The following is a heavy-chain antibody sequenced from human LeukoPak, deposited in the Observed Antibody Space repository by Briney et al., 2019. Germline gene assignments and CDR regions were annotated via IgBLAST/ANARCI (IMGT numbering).Heavy chain of an antibody. Sequence: GGSLRLSCAASGFSLSSYWMSWVRQAPGKGLEWVANIKQDGSDKYYADSVKGRFAISRDNAKNSLYLQMNTLTVEDTAIYYCARDHMSGYYGYWGQGTLVTVSS. J-gene: IGHJ4*02. CDR3: ARDHMSGYYGY. CDR2: IKQDGSDK. CDR1: GFSLSSYW. V-gene: IGHV3-7*01.